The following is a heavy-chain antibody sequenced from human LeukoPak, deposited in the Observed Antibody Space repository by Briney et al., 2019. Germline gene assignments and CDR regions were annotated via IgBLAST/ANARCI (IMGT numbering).Heavy chain of an antibody. Sequence: GGSLRLSCAASGFTFSSYAMSWVRQAPGKGLEWVSAISGSGGSTYYADSVKGRFTISRDNSKNTLYLQMNSLRAEDTAVYYCAKGTQRAYYYDSSHYYFDYWGQGTLVTVSS. CDR2: ISGSGGST. V-gene: IGHV3-23*01. J-gene: IGHJ4*02. CDR1: GFTFSSYA. CDR3: AKGTQRAYYYDSSHYYFDY. D-gene: IGHD3-22*01.